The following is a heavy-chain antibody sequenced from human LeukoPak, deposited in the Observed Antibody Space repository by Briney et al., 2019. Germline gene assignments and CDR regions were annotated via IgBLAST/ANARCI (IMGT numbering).Heavy chain of an antibody. CDR3: ARDSPRRELDY. J-gene: IGHJ4*02. CDR2: ISVSGNT. Sequence: GGSLRLSCAASGFTFSSYAMSWVRQGPGKGLEWVSAISVSGNTYHADSVKGRFTISRDNAKNSLYLQMNSLRAEDTAVYYCARDSPRRELDYWGQGTLVTVSS. V-gene: IGHV3-23*01. CDR1: GFTFSSYA. D-gene: IGHD1-26*01.